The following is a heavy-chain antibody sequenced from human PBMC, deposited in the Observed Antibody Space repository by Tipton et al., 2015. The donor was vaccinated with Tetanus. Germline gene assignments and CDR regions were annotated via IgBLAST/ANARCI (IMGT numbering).Heavy chain of an antibody. CDR1: GGSISSGGYY. V-gene: IGHV4-31*03. Sequence: LVQPSQTLSLTCTVSGGSISSGGYYWSWIRQHPGKGLEWIGDIYYSGSTYYNPSPKSRVTISVDTSKNQFSLKLNSVTAADTAVYYCARDQARGARGWNYFDYWGQGTLVTVSS. CDR3: ARDQARGARGWNYFDY. D-gene: IGHD1-26*01. J-gene: IGHJ4*02. CDR2: IYYSGST.